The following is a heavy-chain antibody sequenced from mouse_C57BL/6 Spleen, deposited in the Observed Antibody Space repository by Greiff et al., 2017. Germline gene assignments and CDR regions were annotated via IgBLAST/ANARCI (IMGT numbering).Heavy chain of an antibody. V-gene: IGHV1-15*01. Sequence: VQLQQSGAELVRPGASVTLSCKASGYTFTDYEMHWVKQTPVHGLEWIGAIDPETGGTAYNQKFKGKAILTADKSSSTAYMELRSLTSEDSAVYYCTRWKLGRTWFAYWGQGTLVTVSA. J-gene: IGHJ3*01. CDR3: TRWKLGRTWFAY. CDR2: IDPETGGT. D-gene: IGHD4-1*01. CDR1: GYTFTDYE.